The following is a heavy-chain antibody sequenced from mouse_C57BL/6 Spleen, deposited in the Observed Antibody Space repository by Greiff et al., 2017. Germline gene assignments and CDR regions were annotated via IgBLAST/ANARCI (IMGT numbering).Heavy chain of an antibody. Sequence: QVHVKQPGAELVRPGSSVKLSCKASGYTFTSYWMHWVKQRPIQGLEWIGNIDPSDSETHYNQKFKDKATLTVDKSSSTAYMQLSSLTSEDSAVYYCAREGDSSGYGWFAYWGQGTLVTVSA. CDR2: IDPSDSET. V-gene: IGHV1-52*01. D-gene: IGHD3-2*02. CDR1: GYTFTSYW. J-gene: IGHJ3*01. CDR3: AREGDSSGYGWFAY.